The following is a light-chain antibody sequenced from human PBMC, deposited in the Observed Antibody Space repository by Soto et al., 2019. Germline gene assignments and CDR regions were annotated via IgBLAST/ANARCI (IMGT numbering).Light chain of an antibody. Sequence: EIVLTQSPATLSLSPGERATLSCRSSQSVSSNLAWYQQKPGQAPSLLIYGAFTRATGIPARFSGSGSGTDFTLTISRLEPEDFAVYYCQQYGSSRLTFGGGTKVDIK. V-gene: IGKV3-20*01. CDR1: QSVSSN. CDR2: GAF. J-gene: IGKJ4*01. CDR3: QQYGSSRLT.